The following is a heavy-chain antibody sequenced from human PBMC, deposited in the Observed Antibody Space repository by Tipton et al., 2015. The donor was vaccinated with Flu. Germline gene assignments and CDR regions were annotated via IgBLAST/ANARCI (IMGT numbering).Heavy chain of an antibody. V-gene: IGHV4-61*01. CDR1: GGSVTSGSYY. J-gene: IGHJ4*02. CDR3: ARDVVVAAATPTRGIDY. CDR2: IYFSGST. D-gene: IGHD2-15*01. Sequence: TLSLTCTVSGGSVTSGSYYWSWIRKPPGKGLEWIGYIYFSGSTNYNPSLKSRVTISVDTSKSQFSLKLSSVTAADSAVYYCARDVVVAAATPTRGIDYWGQGTLVTVSS.